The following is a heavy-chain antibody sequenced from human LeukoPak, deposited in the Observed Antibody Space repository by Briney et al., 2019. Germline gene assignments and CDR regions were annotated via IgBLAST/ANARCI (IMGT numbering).Heavy chain of an antibody. CDR3: TTDLEAMDV. J-gene: IGHJ6*02. CDR1: GFTFSNAW. Sequence: GGSLRLSCAASGFTFSNAWMTWVRQAPGKGLEWVGRIKSKTAGETTEYAAPVKGRFTISRDDSKNTLYLQMNSLKTEDTAVYYCTTDLEAMDVWGQGTTVTVSS. CDR2: IKSKTAGETT. D-gene: IGHD1-1*01. V-gene: IGHV3-15*01.